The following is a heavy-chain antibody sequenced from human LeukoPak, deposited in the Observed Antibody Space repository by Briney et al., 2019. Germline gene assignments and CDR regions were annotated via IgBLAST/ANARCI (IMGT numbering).Heavy chain of an antibody. J-gene: IGHJ4*02. V-gene: IGHV4-59*01. Sequence: PSETLSLTCTVSGGSISSYYWSWIRQPPGKGLEWIGYIYYSGGTNYNPSLKSRVTISVDTSKNQFSLKLSSVTAADTAVYYCARDPSGPYGGPFDYWGQGTLVTVSS. CDR2: IYYSGGT. D-gene: IGHD4/OR15-4a*01. CDR1: GGSISSYY. CDR3: ARDPSGPYGGPFDY.